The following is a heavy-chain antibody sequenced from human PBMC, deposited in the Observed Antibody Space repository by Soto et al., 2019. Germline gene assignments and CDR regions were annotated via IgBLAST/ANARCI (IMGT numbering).Heavy chain of an antibody. V-gene: IGHV6-1*01. CDR3: VRDVGFDFDY. D-gene: IGHD1-26*01. CDR1: GDSVSSNTAA. Sequence: QPLSLTSAISGDSVSSNTAACNWIRQSPSRGLEWLGRTYYRSKWYNDYAVSVKSRITINPDTSKNQFSLHLNSVTPEDTALYYCVRDVGFDFDYWGLGTLVTVSS. CDR2: TYYRSKWYN. J-gene: IGHJ4*02.